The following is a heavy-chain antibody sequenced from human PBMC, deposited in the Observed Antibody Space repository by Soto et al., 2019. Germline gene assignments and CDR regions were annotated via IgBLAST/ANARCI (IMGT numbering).Heavy chain of an antibody. CDR3: ARGDTHMITGMDSFDI. Sequence: GGSLRLSCAASGFTFSRYWMNWVRQAPGKGLEWVANIKQDGTEKNYVDSVKGRFTISRDNAKNSLYLQTDSLRAEDTAVYFCARGDTHMITGMDSFDIWGQGTLVTVSS. CDR1: GFTFSRYW. D-gene: IGHD3-16*01. CDR2: IKQDGTEK. V-gene: IGHV3-7*01. J-gene: IGHJ3*02.